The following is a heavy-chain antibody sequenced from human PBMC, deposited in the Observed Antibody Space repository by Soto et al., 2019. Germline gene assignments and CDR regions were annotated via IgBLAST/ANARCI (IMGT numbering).Heavy chain of an antibody. CDR2: ILNDASGH. CDR3: ARDADYPVNGFDY. D-gene: IGHD4-17*01. Sequence: QVQLVESGGGVVQPGTSLRLSCAASGFTFSRHGMHWVRQTPGKGLEWLAVILNDASGHWYADSVKGRFTISRDNFENTLYLPMNGLRLEDTAMYYCARDADYPVNGFDYWGQGTLVTVSS. J-gene: IGHJ4*02. V-gene: IGHV3-33*01. CDR1: GFTFSRHG.